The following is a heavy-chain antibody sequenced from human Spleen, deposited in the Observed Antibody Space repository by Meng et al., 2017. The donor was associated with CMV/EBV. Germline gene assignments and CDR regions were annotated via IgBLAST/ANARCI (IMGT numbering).Heavy chain of an antibody. V-gene: IGHV1-18*01. Sequence: ASVKVSCMASGYIFSDYGVSWVRQAPGQGLEWMGWISPYKGNTNYAQNLQDRVTMTTDTSTSKAYMELRSLRIDDTAVYYCARSPLSGYKPVFRYLGQGALVTVSS. CDR1: GYIFSDYG. CDR2: ISPYKGNT. CDR3: ARSPLSGYKPVFRY. J-gene: IGHJ4*02. D-gene: IGHD1-14*01.